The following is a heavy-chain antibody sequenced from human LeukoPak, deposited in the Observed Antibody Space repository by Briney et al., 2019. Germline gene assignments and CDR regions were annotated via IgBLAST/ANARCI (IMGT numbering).Heavy chain of an antibody. CDR3: ARDRIIPSALGLDP. V-gene: IGHV1-46*01. CDR1: GYNFTGYY. J-gene: IGHJ5*02. CDR2: INPSSGST. Sequence: ASVKISCKASGYNFTGYYIHWVRRAPGQGLEWMGLINPSSGSTGYAQKFQGRVTMTRAMSTSTVYMDLSSLRSDDTAEYYCARDRIIPSALGLDPWGRGTLVTVSS. D-gene: IGHD2-2*01.